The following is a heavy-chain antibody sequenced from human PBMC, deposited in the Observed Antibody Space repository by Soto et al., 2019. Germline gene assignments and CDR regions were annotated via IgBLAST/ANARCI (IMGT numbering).Heavy chain of an antibody. Sequence: SETLSLTCTVSGGSISSGGYYWSWIRQHPGKGLEWIGYIYYSGSTYYNPSLKSRVTISVDTSKNQFSLKLSSVTAADTAVYYCAREGRWIYGSGSNDWFDPWGQGTLVTVSS. CDR1: GGSISSGGYY. CDR3: AREGRWIYGSGSNDWFDP. J-gene: IGHJ5*02. V-gene: IGHV4-31*03. D-gene: IGHD3-10*01. CDR2: IYYSGST.